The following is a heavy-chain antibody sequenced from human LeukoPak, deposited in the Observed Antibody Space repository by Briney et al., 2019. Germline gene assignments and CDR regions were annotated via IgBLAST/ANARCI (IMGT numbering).Heavy chain of an antibody. D-gene: IGHD6-19*01. J-gene: IGHJ5*02. CDR2: IIPIFGTA. CDR1: GGTFSSYA. V-gene: IGHV1-69*13. CDR3: ARDRGIAVAGLNWFDP. Sequence: SVKVSCKASGGTFSSYAISWVRQAPGQGLEWMGGIIPIFGTANYAQKFQGRVTITADESTSTAYMELSSLRSEDTAVYYCARDRGIAVAGLNWFDPWGQGTLVTVSS.